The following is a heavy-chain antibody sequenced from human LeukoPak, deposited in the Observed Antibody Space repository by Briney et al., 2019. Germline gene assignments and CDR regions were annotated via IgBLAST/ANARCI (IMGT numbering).Heavy chain of an antibody. Sequence: PGGSLRLSWAALGFPFRRNHMTWGRQAPGKGLEWVSIIYSGGSTYYVDSVRGRFTISRDSSQNTLYLQMNGLRVEDTAVYYGVTLPTGDYWGQGTLVTVSS. J-gene: IGHJ4*02. CDR3: VTLPTGDY. V-gene: IGHV3-53*01. D-gene: IGHD2-15*01. CDR1: GFPFRRNH. CDR2: IYSGGST.